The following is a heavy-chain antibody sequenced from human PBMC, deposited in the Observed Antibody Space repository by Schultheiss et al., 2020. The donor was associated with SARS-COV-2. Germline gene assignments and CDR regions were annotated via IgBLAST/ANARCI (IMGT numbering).Heavy chain of an antibody. V-gene: IGHV4-59*12. CDR1: GGSISSYY. J-gene: IGHJ4*02. D-gene: IGHD3-10*01. Sequence: SETLSLTCTVSGGSISSYYWSWIRQPPGKGLEWIGYIYHSGYTHYNPSLKSRVTISVDPSKNQFSLKLSSVTAADTAVYYCARGLGYYGSTTKGDYWAQGTLVTVSS. CDR3: ARGLGYYGSTTKGDY. CDR2: IYHSGYT.